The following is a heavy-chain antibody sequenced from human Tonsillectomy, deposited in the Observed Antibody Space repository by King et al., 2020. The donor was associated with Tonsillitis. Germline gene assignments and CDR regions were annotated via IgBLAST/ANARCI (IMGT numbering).Heavy chain of an antibody. D-gene: IGHD6-13*01. CDR1: GFTFSNYG. J-gene: IGHJ4*02. CDR3: AKEDYSSSWYVDY. Sequence: VQLVESGGGVVQPGGSLRLSCAASGFTFSNYGMHWVRQAPGKGLEWVAFIRYDGSNKFYADSVKGRFTISRDNSKNTLYLQMNSLRLEDTAVYYCAKEDYSSSWYVDYWGQGTLVTVSS. V-gene: IGHV3-30*02. CDR2: IRYDGSNK.